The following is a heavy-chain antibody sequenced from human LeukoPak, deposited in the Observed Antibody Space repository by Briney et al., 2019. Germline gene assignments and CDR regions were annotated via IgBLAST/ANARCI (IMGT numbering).Heavy chain of an antibody. V-gene: IGHV1-2*02. Sequence: ASVKVSCKASGYTFTGYFIHWVRQAPGQGLEWMGWINPDSGGTNYAQMFQGRVTMTRATSISTAYMALSKLRSDDSAMYYCARGRGSRYDSSGSPYIRFDYWGQGTLVTVSS. CDR3: ARGRGSRYDSSGSPYIRFDY. CDR2: INPDSGGT. CDR1: GYTFTGYF. D-gene: IGHD3-22*01. J-gene: IGHJ4*02.